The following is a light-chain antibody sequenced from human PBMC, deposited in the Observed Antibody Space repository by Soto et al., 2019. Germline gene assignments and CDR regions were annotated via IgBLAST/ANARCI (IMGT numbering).Light chain of an antibody. Sequence: EIVMTQSPATLSVSPGGRATLSCRASQSVSSNLAWYQQKPGQAPRLLIYGASTRATGIPARFSSSGSGTEFTLTISSLQSEDFAVYYCQQYNNWPQTFGQGTKVDIK. V-gene: IGKV3-15*01. CDR1: QSVSSN. CDR3: QQYNNWPQT. J-gene: IGKJ1*01. CDR2: GAS.